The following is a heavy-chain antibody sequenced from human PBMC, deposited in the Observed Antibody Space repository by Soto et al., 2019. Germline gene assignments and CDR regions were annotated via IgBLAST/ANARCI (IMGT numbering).Heavy chain of an antibody. J-gene: IGHJ6*03. CDR3: ARDREPNITIFGVDPYYYYMDV. V-gene: IGHV1-2*04. D-gene: IGHD3-3*01. CDR1: GYTFTGYY. CDR2: VNPNSGGT. Sequence: QVQLVQSGAEVKKPGASVKVSCKASGYTFTGYYMHWVRQAPGQGLEWMGWVNPNSGGTNYAQKFQGWVTMTRDTSISTVYMELSRLRSDDTAVYYCARDREPNITIFGVDPYYYYMDVWGKGTTVTVSS.